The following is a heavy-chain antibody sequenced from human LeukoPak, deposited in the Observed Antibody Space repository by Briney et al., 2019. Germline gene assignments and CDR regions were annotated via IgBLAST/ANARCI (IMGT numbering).Heavy chain of an antibody. CDR3: ARDRRDDDFWSGSIL. D-gene: IGHD3-3*01. CDR1: GGSFSTYY. CDR2: IYHSGST. V-gene: IGHV4-59*12. J-gene: IGHJ4*02. Sequence: SETLSLTCTVSGGSFSTYYWSWIRQPPGKGLEWIGYIYHSGSTNYNPSLKSRVTISVDTSKNQFSLKLSSVTAADTAVYYCARDRRDDDFWSGSILWGQGSLVTVSS.